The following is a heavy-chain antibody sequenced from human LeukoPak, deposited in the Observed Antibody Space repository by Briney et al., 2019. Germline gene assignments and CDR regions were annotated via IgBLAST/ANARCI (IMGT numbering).Heavy chain of an antibody. CDR1: GFTFGDYY. CDR2: ISSSGSTI. Sequence: GGSLRLSCAASGFTFGDYYMSWIRQAPGKGLEWVSYISSSGSTIYYADSVKGRFTISRDNAKNSLYLQMNSLRAEDTAVYYCARSPSFSSSSHFDYWGQGTLVTVSS. D-gene: IGHD6-13*01. CDR3: ARSPSFSSSSHFDY. V-gene: IGHV3-11*04. J-gene: IGHJ4*02.